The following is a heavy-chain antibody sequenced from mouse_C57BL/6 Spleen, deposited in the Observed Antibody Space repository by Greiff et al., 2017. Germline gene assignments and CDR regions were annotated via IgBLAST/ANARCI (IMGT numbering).Heavy chain of an antibody. Sequence: QVQLQQPGAELVTPGASVKMSCKASGYTFTSYWITWVQQRPGQGLAWIGAIYPGSGSTNYNEKFKSKAPLTVDPSSSTAYMQLSSLTSEDSAVYYCARKRGSLYFDVWGTGTTVTVSS. J-gene: IGHJ1*03. V-gene: IGHV1-55*01. CDR3: ARKRGSLYFDV. CDR1: GYTFTSYW. CDR2: IYPGSGST.